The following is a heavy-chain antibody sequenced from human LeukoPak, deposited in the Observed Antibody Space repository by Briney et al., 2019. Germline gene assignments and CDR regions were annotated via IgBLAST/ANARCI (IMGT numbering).Heavy chain of an antibody. Sequence: GGSLILSCAASGFTFSSYSMDWVRQAPGKGLEWVSYTSSSSSTIKYADSVRGRFTISRDNAENSLYLQMNSLRDEDTAVYYCARARGTGWYFDLWGRGTLVTVSS. J-gene: IGHJ2*01. CDR1: GFTFSSYS. V-gene: IGHV3-48*02. CDR3: ARARGTGWYFDL. D-gene: IGHD2-15*01. CDR2: TSSSSSTI.